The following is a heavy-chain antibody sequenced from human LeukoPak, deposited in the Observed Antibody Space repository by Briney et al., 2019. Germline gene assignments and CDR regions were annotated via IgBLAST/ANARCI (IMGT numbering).Heavy chain of an antibody. CDR3: ARGISSSWYPYFDY. CDR2: IYTSGST. V-gene: IGHV4-4*07. Sequence: SETLSLTCTVSGDSISSYYWSWIRQPAGKGLEWIGRIYTSGSTNYNPSLKSRVTMSVDTSKNQFSLNLNSVAAADTAVYYCARGISSSWYPYFDYWGQGTLVIVSS. D-gene: IGHD6-13*01. CDR1: GDSISSYY. J-gene: IGHJ4*02.